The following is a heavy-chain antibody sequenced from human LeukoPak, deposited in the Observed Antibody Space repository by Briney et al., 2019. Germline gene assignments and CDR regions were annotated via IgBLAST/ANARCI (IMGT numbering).Heavy chain of an antibody. CDR1: GGTFSSYA. V-gene: IGHV3-23*01. J-gene: IGHJ3*02. CDR2: IRDNGGST. CDR3: AKDLYCSGGSCYGEAFDI. D-gene: IGHD2-15*01. Sequence: SCKASGGTFSSYAISWVRQAPGKGLEWISAIRDNGGSTYYADSVKGRFTISRDNSKNTLYLQMRSLRAEDTAVYYCAKDLYCSGGSCYGEAFDIWGQGTMVTVSS.